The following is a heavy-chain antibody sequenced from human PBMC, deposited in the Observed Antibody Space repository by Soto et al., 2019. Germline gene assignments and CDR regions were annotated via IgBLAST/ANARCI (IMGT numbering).Heavy chain of an antibody. Sequence: PGGSLRLSCAASGFTFSSYAMSWVRQAPGKGLEWVSAISGSGGSTYYADSVKGRFTISRDNSKNTLYLQMNSLRAEDTAVYYCAKDSSGSYYIIPGLGPNGMDVWGQGTTVTVSS. CDR3: AKDSSGSYYIIPGLGPNGMDV. V-gene: IGHV3-23*01. D-gene: IGHD3-10*01. J-gene: IGHJ6*02. CDR1: GFTFSSYA. CDR2: ISGSGGST.